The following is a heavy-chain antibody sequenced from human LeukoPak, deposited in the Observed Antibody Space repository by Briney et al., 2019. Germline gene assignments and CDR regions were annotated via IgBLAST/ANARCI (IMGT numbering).Heavy chain of an antibody. CDR1: GFTVSSND. V-gene: IGHV3-53*01. J-gene: IGHJ4*02. CDR2: IYSGGST. Sequence: GGSLRLSCAASGFTVSSNDMSWVRQAPGKRLECISVIYSGGSTDYADSVKGRFTISRDNSKNTLYPQMDSLRAEDTAVYFCAKALSRSRSIPVAGYECGFDYWGQGTLVTVSS. D-gene: IGHD6-19*01. CDR3: AKALSRSRSIPVAGYECGFDY.